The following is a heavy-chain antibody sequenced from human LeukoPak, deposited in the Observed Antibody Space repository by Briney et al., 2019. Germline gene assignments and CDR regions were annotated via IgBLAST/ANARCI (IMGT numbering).Heavy chain of an antibody. V-gene: IGHV1-18*01. CDR1: DYTFTNYG. CDR2: ISAYNGNT. Sequence: ASVKVSCKASDYTFTNYGMTWVRQAPGQGLEWMGWISAYNGNTNYAQKFQGRVTMTTDTSTSTAYMELRSLRSDDRAVYYCARFLEWPPWYMDVWGKGTTVTVSS. CDR3: ARFLEWPPWYMDV. J-gene: IGHJ6*03. D-gene: IGHD3-3*01.